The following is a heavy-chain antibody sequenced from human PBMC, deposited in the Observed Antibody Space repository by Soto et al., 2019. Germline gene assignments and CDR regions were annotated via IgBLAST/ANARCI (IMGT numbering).Heavy chain of an antibody. CDR1: GFTFNTYT. J-gene: IGHJ4*01. CDR3: AKGRHPAGIWTFDF. V-gene: IGHV3-23*01. CDR2: ILGGNSGT. D-gene: IGHD6-13*01. Sequence: EVQLLESGGHLVQPGGSLRLSCAASGFTFNTYTMNWVRQAPGKGLEWVSGILGGNSGTYYADSVKGRFTISTDNYKHILFLQLNSMRDEDTVIYHCAKGRHPAGIWTFDFWGRGTLVTVS.